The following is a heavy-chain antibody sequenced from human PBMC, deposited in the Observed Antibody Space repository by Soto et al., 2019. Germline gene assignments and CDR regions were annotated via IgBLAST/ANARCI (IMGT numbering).Heavy chain of an antibody. D-gene: IGHD3-10*01. CDR2: IIPIFGTA. CDR3: ARAGTMVHNWFDP. V-gene: IGHV1-69*13. CDR1: GGTFSSYA. Sequence: GASVKVSCKASGGTFSSYAISWVRQAPGQGLEWMGGIIPIFGTANYAQKFQGRVTITADESTSTAYMELSSLRSEDKAVYYCARAGTMVHNWFDPWGQGTLVTVSS. J-gene: IGHJ5*02.